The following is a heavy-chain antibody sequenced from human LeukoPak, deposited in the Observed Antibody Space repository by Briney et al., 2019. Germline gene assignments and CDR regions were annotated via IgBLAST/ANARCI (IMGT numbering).Heavy chain of an antibody. J-gene: IGHJ3*02. CDR2: INQYESEK. V-gene: IGHV3-7*03. CDR1: GFTFSSYW. Sequence: PGGSLRLSCAASGFTFSSYWMTWVRQAPGKGLEWVANINQYESEKYYVDSVKGRFTISRDNSKDTLYLQMNSLRAEDTAVYYCAKDGIAAAEGDLPDAFDIWGRGTMVTVSS. CDR3: AKDGIAAAEGDLPDAFDI. D-gene: IGHD6-13*01.